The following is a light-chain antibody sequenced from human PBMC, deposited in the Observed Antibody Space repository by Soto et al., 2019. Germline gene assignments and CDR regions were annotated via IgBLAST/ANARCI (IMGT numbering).Light chain of an antibody. CDR3: QQYGSSPPRT. Sequence: EIVLTQSPGTLSLSPEERATLSCRASQSVSSSYLAWYQQKPGQAPRLLIYGASSRATGIPDRFSGSGSGTDFTLTISRLEPEDFAVYYCQQYGSSPPRTFGQGTKVEIK. V-gene: IGKV3-20*01. J-gene: IGKJ1*01. CDR2: GAS. CDR1: QSVSSSY.